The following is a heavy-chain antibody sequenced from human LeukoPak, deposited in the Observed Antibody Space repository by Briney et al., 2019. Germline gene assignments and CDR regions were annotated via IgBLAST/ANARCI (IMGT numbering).Heavy chain of an antibody. D-gene: IGHD6-19*01. J-gene: IGHJ6*02. CDR3: ARDIAVATGYYYHYGMDV. CDR1: GFTFNSYS. CDR2: ISSSGFTT. Sequence: GGSLRLSCAASGFTFNSYSMNWVRQAPGKGLEWVSYISSSGFTTYYADSVKGRFTISRDNAKNSLYLQMNSLRAEDTAVFYCARDIAVATGYYYHYGMDVWGQGTTVTVSS. V-gene: IGHV3-48*01.